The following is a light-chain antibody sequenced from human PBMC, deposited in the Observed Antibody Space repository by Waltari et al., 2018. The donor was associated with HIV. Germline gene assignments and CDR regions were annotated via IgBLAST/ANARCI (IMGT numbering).Light chain of an antibody. J-gene: IGKJ2*01. CDR3: QQYSDWPRYT. V-gene: IGKV3-15*01. CDR1: QSVSHN. CDR2: AAS. Sequence: EIVMTQSPATLSVSPGETATLSCRASQSVSHNLAWYQQKPGQPPRLVIYAASSRAAGIPARFSGSGSGTEFTLTITSLQSGDFGVYYCQQYSDWPRYTFGGVTNLEIK.